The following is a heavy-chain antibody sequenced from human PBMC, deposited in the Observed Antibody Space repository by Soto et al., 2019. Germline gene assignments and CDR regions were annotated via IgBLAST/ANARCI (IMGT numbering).Heavy chain of an antibody. CDR1: GFTFSSYG. CDR2: IWYDGSNK. Sequence: GGSLRLSCAASGFTFSSYGMHWVRQAPGKGLEWVAVIWYDGSNKYYADSVKGRFTISRDNSKNTLYLQMISLRAEDTAVYYCARAGMDSDYVWGSYRYIPYFGYCGQGTLFAISS. CDR3: ARAGMDSDYVWGSYRYIPYFGY. J-gene: IGHJ4*02. D-gene: IGHD3-16*02. V-gene: IGHV3-33*01.